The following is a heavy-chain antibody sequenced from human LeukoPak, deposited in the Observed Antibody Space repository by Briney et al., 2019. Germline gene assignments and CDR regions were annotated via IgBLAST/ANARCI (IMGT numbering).Heavy chain of an antibody. D-gene: IGHD3-10*01. V-gene: IGHV4-59*01. Sequence: PSETLSLTCTVSGGSISSYYWSWIRQPPGKGLEWIGYIYYSGSTNYNPSLKSRVTISVDTSKNQFSLKLSSVTAADTAVYYCARGTYYYGSGSYYRGPFDYWGQGTLVTVSS. CDR3: ARGTYYYGSGSYYRGPFDY. CDR1: GGSISSYY. J-gene: IGHJ4*02. CDR2: IYYSGST.